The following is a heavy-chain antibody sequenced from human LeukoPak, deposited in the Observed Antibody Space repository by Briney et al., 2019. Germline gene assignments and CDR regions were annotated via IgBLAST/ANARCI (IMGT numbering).Heavy chain of an antibody. D-gene: IGHD2-15*01. CDR3: ATIYCSGGTCSYFDD. V-gene: IGHV3-7*01. J-gene: IGHJ4*02. CDR1: GFTFSSYW. CDR2: IKPDGSVA. Sequence: PGGSLRLSCSASGFTFSSYWMSWVRQAPGKGLEWVANIKPDGSVAHYVDSVKGRFTLSRDNARNSLYLQMNSLRAEDTAVYYCATIYCSGGTCSYFDDWGQGTLVTVSS.